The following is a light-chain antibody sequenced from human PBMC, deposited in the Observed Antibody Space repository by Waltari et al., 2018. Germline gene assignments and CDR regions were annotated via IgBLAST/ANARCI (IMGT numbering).Light chain of an antibody. Sequence: EVVFTQSPATLSLSPGERATLSSRASQTVYNCLAGYQQKPGQAPRLLIYEASQWATGIPARVSGSGSGTDFTLTISNLEPEDVAVYYWQQRANWPPLTFGGGTKVEIK. J-gene: IGKJ4*02. V-gene: IGKV3-11*01. CDR3: QQRANWPPLT. CDR2: EAS. CDR1: QTVYNC.